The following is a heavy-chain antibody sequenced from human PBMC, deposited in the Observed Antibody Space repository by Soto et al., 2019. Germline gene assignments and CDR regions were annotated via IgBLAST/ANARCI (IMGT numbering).Heavy chain of an antibody. D-gene: IGHD6-13*01. Sequence: SETLSLTCAVSGYSISSGYYWGWIRQPPGKGLEWIGSIYHSGSTYYNPSLKSRVTISVDTSKNQFSLKLSSVTAADTAVYYCARARVAAAGNYFDYWGQGTLVTVSS. CDR3: ARARVAAAGNYFDY. CDR1: GYSISSGYY. J-gene: IGHJ4*02. CDR2: IYHSGST. V-gene: IGHV4-38-2*01.